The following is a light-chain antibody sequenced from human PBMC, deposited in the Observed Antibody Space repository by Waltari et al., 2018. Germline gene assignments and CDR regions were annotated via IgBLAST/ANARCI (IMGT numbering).Light chain of an antibody. Sequence: QAVLTQPSSLSASPGASASLTCTLRSGINVGAYRIYWYQQKPGSPPQYLLRYKSDSDKGRGPGGPSRVSGSKDASANAGILLISGLQSDDEADYYCMIFHGNAWVFGGGTKLTVL. CDR1: SGINVGAYR. J-gene: IGLJ2*01. CDR3: MIFHGNAWV. CDR2: YKSDSDK. V-gene: IGLV5-45*03.